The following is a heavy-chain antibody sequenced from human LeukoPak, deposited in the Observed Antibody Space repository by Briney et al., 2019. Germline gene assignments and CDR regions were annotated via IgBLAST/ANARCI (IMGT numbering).Heavy chain of an antibody. CDR2: IIPIFGTA. J-gene: IGHJ6*04. D-gene: IGHD3-9*01. CDR3: AARFYDILTGNYYYGMDI. CDR1: GGTFSSYA. V-gene: IGHV1-69*06. Sequence: SVKVSCKASGGTFSSYAISWVRQAPGQGLEWMGGIIPIFGTANYAQKFQGRVTITADKSTSTAYMELSSLRSEDTAVYYCAARFYDILTGNYYYGMDIWGKGTTVTVSS.